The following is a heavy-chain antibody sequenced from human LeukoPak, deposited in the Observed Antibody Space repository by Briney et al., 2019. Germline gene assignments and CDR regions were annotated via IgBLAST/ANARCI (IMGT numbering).Heavy chain of an antibody. CDR3: AEARYYYDSSGHDY. Sequence: GRSLGLSCAASGFTFSSYGMHWVRQAPGKGLEWVAVISYDGSNKYYADSVKGRFTISRDNSKNTLYLQMNSLRAEDTAVYYCAEARYYYDSSGHDYWGQGTLVTVSS. D-gene: IGHD3-22*01. J-gene: IGHJ4*02. CDR1: GFTFSSYG. V-gene: IGHV3-30*18. CDR2: ISYDGSNK.